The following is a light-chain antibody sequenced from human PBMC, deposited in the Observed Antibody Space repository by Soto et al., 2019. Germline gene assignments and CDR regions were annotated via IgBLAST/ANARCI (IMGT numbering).Light chain of an antibody. CDR2: DAS. CDR3: QQYNSYWT. V-gene: IGKV1-5*01. CDR1: QSISTW. Sequence: DIQMTQPPSTLSASVGDRVTITCRASQSISTWLAWYQQKPGKAPKLLIFDASTLEGGVPSRFSGSGSGTEFTLTISSLQPDDSATYYCQQYNSYWTFGQGTKVEI. J-gene: IGKJ1*01.